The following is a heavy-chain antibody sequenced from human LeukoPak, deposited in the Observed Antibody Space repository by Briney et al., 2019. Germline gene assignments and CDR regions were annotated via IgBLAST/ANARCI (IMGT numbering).Heavy chain of an antibody. CDR1: GGSFSGYY. J-gene: IGHJ5*02. Sequence: SETLSLTCAVYGGSFSGYYWSWIRQPPGKGLEWIGEINHSGSTNYNPSLKSRVTISVDTSKNQFSLKVSSVTAADTAVYYCARAPAYYYDSSGYRPNWFDPWGQGILVTVSS. D-gene: IGHD3-22*01. CDR3: ARAPAYYYDSSGYRPNWFDP. V-gene: IGHV4-34*01. CDR2: INHSGST.